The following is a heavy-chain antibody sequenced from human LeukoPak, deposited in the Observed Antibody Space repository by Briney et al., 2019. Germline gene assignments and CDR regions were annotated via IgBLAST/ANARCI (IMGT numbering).Heavy chain of an antibody. CDR1: GGTFSSYA. CDR3: ASQQVEMTIFDI. Sequence: GSSVKVSCKASGGTFSSYAISWVRQAPGEGLEWMGGIIPIFGTANYAQKFQGRVTITADESTSTAYMELSSLRSEDTAVYYCASQQVEMTIFDIWGQGTMVTVSS. CDR2: IIPIFGTA. D-gene: IGHD5-24*01. V-gene: IGHV1-69*01. J-gene: IGHJ3*02.